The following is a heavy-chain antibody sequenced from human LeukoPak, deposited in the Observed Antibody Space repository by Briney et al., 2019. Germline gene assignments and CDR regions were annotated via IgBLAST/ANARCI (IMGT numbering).Heavy chain of an antibody. J-gene: IGHJ4*02. CDR1: GFTFSSYA. D-gene: IGHD3-3*01. CDR2: ISGSGGST. V-gene: IGHV3-23*01. Sequence: GGSLRLSCAASGFTFSSYAMSWVRQAPGKGLEWVSAISGSGGSTYYADSVKGRFTISRDNSKSTLYLQMNSLRAEDTAVYYCAKDPGTYDFWSGYLISFDYWGRGTLVTVSS. CDR3: AKDPGTYDFWSGYLISFDY.